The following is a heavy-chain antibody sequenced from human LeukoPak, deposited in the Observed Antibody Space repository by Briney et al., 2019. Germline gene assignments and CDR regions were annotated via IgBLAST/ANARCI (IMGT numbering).Heavy chain of an antibody. V-gene: IGHV4-39*02. D-gene: IGHD1-1*01. J-gene: IGHJ4*02. CDR1: GGSVGSSYY. CDR2: ICSGGNT. Sequence: SETLSLTCTVSGGSVGSSYYWGWIRQPPGKGLEWIGSICSGGNTCYNPSLESRVTISVDSSRSQFFLQLTSATAADTAVYFCARDGPWKSDCWGQGTLVTVSS. CDR3: ARDGPWKSDC.